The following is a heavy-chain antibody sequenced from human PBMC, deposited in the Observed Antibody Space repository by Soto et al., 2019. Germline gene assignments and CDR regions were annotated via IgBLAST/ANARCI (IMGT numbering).Heavy chain of an antibody. CDR1: GFTFIGHY. V-gene: IGHV1-2*02. CDR2: INPNRGGGT. J-gene: IGHJ4*02. CDR3: AGSRTGALDY. Sequence: QVQLVQSGAEVKKPGASVKLSCQASGFTFIGHYIHWVRQAPGQGLEWVGWINPNRGGGTAHAQNFQGRVTMTADTSTSLAYMDLTSLREDDTAVYYCAGSRTGALDYWGPGALVTVSS. D-gene: IGHD7-27*01.